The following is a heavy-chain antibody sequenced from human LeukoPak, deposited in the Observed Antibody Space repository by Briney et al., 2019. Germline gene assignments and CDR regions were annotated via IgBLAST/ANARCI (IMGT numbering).Heavy chain of an antibody. D-gene: IGHD2-15*01. J-gene: IGHJ4*02. CDR3: VSGCSGGSCYGDY. CDR2: IKQDGSEK. CDR1: GFTFSSYW. V-gene: IGHV3-7*02. Sequence: GGSLRLSCAASGFTFSSYWMSWVRQAPGKGLEWVANIKQDGSEKYYVDSVKGRFTISRDNAKNTLYLQMNSLRAEDTAVYYCVSGCSGGSCYGDYWGQGTLVTVSS.